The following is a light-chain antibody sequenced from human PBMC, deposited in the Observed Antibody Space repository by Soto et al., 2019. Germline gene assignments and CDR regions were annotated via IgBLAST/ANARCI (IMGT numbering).Light chain of an antibody. Sequence: EFVLTHSPGTLSLSPCERATLSFRASQTVRNNYLAWYQQKPGQAPRLLIYDASRRATGIPDRFSGSGSGTDFTLTISRLEPEDFVVYYCQQYGRSPTFGQGTKVDI. CDR3: QQYGRSPT. CDR1: QTVRNNY. CDR2: DAS. J-gene: IGKJ1*01. V-gene: IGKV3-20*01.